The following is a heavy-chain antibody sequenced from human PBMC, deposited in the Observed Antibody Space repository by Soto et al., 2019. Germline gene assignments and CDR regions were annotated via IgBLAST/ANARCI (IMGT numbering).Heavy chain of an antibody. D-gene: IGHD6-6*01. Sequence: EVQLVESGGGLVQPGGSLRLSCAASGFTVSSNYMSWVRQAPGKGLEWVSVIYSGGSTYYADSVKGRFTISRDNSKNTLYLQMNSLRAEDTAVYYCAREYSSSSSACDIWGQGTMVTVSS. CDR1: GFTVSSNY. CDR3: AREYSSSSSACDI. J-gene: IGHJ3*02. V-gene: IGHV3-66*01. CDR2: IYSGGST.